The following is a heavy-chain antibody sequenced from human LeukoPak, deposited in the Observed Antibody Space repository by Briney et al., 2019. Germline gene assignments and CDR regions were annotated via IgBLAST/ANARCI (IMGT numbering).Heavy chain of an antibody. Sequence: GGSLRLSCAASGFSFSTYGLTWVRQAPGKGLEWVSYFSSSGSPIYYADSVRGRFTISRDNAKNSLYLQMHSLRAEDTAVYYCARDLRGNSYGSVDFWGQGTLVTVSS. CDR2: FSSSGSPI. V-gene: IGHV3-48*01. J-gene: IGHJ4*02. CDR3: ARDLRGNSYGSVDF. D-gene: IGHD5-18*01. CDR1: GFSFSTYG.